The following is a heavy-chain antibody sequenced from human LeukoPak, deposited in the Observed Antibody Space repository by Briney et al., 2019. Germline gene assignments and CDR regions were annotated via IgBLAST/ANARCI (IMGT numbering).Heavy chain of an antibody. Sequence: GGSLRLSSAASGFTFSTSGMHWVRQSPGRGLDWGAFIRNDGTKKNYAESVKGRFTISRDNSKNTLYLQMDSLSAEDTAVYYCVKVDAWGQGTLVTVSS. CDR3: VKVDA. D-gene: IGHD2-8*01. CDR1: GFTFSTSG. V-gene: IGHV3-30*02. CDR2: IRNDGTKK. J-gene: IGHJ4*02.